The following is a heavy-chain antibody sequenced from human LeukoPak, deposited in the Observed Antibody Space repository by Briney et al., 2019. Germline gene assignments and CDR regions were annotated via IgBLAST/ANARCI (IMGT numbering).Heavy chain of an antibody. CDR2: IYYSGST. CDR3: ARDRDGATLDY. V-gene: IGHV4-59*01. Sequence: SETLSLTCTVSGGSISSYYWSWIRQPPGKGLEWIGYIYYSGSTNYNPSLKSRVTISVDTSKNQFSLKLSSVTAADTAVYYCARDRDGATLDYWGQGTLVTVSS. CDR1: GGSISSYY. J-gene: IGHJ4*02. D-gene: IGHD1-26*01.